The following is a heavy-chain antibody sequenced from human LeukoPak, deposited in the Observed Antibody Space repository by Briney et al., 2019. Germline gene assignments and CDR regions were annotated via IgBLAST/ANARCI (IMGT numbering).Heavy chain of an antibody. V-gene: IGHV4-39*01. Sequence: PSETLSLTCTVSGGSISSGGYYWSWIRQHPGKGLEWIGSIYYSGSTYYNPSLKSRVTISVDTSKNQFSLKLSSVTAADTAVYYCARLRYCSSTSCYSGYYYYGMDVWGQGTTVTVSS. CDR1: GGSISSGGYY. D-gene: IGHD2-2*02. CDR3: ARLRYCSSTSCYSGYYYYGMDV. CDR2: IYYSGST. J-gene: IGHJ6*02.